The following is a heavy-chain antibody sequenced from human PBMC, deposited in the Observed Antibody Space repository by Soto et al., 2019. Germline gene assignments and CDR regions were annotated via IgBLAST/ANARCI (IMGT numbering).Heavy chain of an antibody. D-gene: IGHD5-18*01. V-gene: IGHV1-2*04. CDR1: GYPFTGYY. CDR3: ARRVQANSAVVQGNWLDP. CDR2: ISPNSGGT. Sequence: ASVKVSCKASGYPFTGYYMHWVRQAPGQGLEWMGWISPNSGGTNYAQNFQGWVTMTRDTSISTAYMDLGSLRSDDTAVYYCARRVQANSAVVQGNWLDPWGQGTLVTVSS. J-gene: IGHJ5*02.